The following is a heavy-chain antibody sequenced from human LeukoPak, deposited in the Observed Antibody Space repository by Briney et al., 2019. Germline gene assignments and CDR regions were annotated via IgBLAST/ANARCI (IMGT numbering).Heavy chain of an antibody. CDR2: IYHSGST. Sequence: ASETLSLTCTVSGYSISSGYYWGWIRQPPGKGLEWIGSIYHSGSTYYNPSLKSRVTISVDTSKNQFSLKLSSVTAADTAVYYCARQTGSGLFILPGGQGTLVTVSS. CDR3: ARQTGSGLFILP. V-gene: IGHV4-38-2*02. D-gene: IGHD3/OR15-3a*01. J-gene: IGHJ4*02. CDR1: GYSISSGYY.